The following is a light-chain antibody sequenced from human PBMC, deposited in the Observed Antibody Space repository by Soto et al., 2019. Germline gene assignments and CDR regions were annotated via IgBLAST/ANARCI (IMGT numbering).Light chain of an antibody. CDR2: DNN. Sequence: QPVLTQPPSASGTPGQRVTISCSGSRSNIGSNYVYWYQQLPGTAPQLLIYDNNQRPSGVPDRFSGSKSGTSASLAISGLRSEDEADYYCAAWDDGLNVVFGGGTKLTVL. CDR1: RSNIGSNY. V-gene: IGLV1-47*02. J-gene: IGLJ2*01. CDR3: AAWDDGLNVV.